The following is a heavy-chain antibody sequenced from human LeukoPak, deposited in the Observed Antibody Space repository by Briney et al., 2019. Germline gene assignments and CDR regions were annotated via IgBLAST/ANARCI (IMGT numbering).Heavy chain of an antibody. D-gene: IGHD3-10*01. J-gene: IGHJ6*03. CDR3: AASDGWFRDSPNYYYYYMDV. Sequence: SETLSLTCAVYGGSFSGYYWSWIRQPSGKGLEWIGEINHSGSTNYNPSLKSRVTISVDTSKNQFSLKLSSVTAADTAVYYCAASDGWFRDSPNYYYYYMDVWGKGTTVTVSS. V-gene: IGHV4-34*01. CDR1: GGSFSGYY. CDR2: INHSGST.